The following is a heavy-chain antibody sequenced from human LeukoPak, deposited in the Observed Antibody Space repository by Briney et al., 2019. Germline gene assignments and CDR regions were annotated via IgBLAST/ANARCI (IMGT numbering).Heavy chain of an antibody. V-gene: IGHV3-23*01. D-gene: IGHD3-22*01. CDR3: AKGPYYYDSSGYNLLDY. J-gene: IGHJ4*02. CDR2: ISGSGGST. CDR1: GFTFSSYA. Sequence: GGSLRLACAASGFTFSSYAMSWVRQATGKGLEWVSAISGSGGSTYYADSVKGRFTISRDNSKNTLYLQMNSLRAEDTAVYYCAKGPYYYDSSGYNLLDYWGQGTLVTVSS.